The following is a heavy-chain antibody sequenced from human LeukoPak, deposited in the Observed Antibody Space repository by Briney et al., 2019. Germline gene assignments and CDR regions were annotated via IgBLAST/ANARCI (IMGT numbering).Heavy chain of an antibody. CDR1: GGSISSGGYY. CDR2: IYHSGST. J-gene: IGHJ4*02. Sequence: PSQTLSLTCTVSGGSISSGGYYWSWIRQPPGKGLERIGYIYHSGSTYYNPSLKSRVTISVDRSKNQFSLKLSSVTAADTAVYYRLGTMVRGVIMIWGQGTLVTVSS. V-gene: IGHV4-30-2*01. CDR3: LGTMVRGVIMI. D-gene: IGHD3-10*01.